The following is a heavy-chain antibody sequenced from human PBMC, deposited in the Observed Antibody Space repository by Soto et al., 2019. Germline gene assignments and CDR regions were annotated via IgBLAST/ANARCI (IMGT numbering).Heavy chain of an antibody. J-gene: IGHJ4*02. CDR3: ARLTLERYCGGDCYSGSLDY. CDR2: IYYSGST. V-gene: IGHV4-39*01. Sequence: SETLSLTCTVSGGSISSSSYYWGWIRQPPGKGLEWIGSIYYSGSTYYNPSLKSRVTISVDTSKNQFSLKLSSVTAADTAVYYCARLTLERYCGGDCYSGSLDYWGQGTLVTVSS. CDR1: GGSISSSSYY. D-gene: IGHD2-21*02.